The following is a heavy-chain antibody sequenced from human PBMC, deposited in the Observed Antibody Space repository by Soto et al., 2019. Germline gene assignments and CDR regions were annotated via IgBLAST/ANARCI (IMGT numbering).Heavy chain of an antibody. CDR3: AKSHYDSSGYYIIDH. J-gene: IGHJ5*02. Sequence: SETLSLTXTVSGGSISGRCWSWVRQSPGKGLEWIGYFCYTGSTNYNPSLKSRVTISVDRSKTQCSLKLTSVTAADTAVYYCAKSHYDSSGYYIIDHWGQGTLVTVSS. V-gene: IGHV4-59*01. CDR1: GGSISGRC. CDR2: FCYTGST. D-gene: IGHD3-22*01.